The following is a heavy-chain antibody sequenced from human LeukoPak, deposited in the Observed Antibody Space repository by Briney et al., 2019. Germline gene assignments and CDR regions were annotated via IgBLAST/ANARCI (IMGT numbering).Heavy chain of an antibody. J-gene: IGHJ4*02. V-gene: IGHV3-30*18. CDR3: AKDLYPPWGNGGNSNIDY. CDR2: ISYDGSNK. Sequence: PGGSLRLSCAASGFTFSSYGMHWVRQAPGKGLEWVAVISYDGSNKYYADSVKGRFTISRDNSKNTLYLQMNSLRAEDTAVYYCAKDLYPPWGNGGNSNIDYWGQGTLVTVSS. D-gene: IGHD4-23*01. CDR1: GFTFSSYG.